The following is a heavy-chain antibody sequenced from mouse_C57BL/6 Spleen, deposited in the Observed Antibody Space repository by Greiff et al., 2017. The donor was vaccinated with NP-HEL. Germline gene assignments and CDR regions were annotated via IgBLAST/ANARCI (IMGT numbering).Heavy chain of an antibody. Sequence: VQLQQSGAELVKPGASVKWSCTASGFNIKDYYMHWVKQRTEQGLEWIGRIDPEDGENKYAPKFQGKATITADTSSTTAYLQLSSLTSEDTAVSYCARGWVDYWGQGTTLTVSS. V-gene: IGHV14-2*01. D-gene: IGHD3-3*01. CDR3: ARGWVDY. CDR1: GFNIKDYY. J-gene: IGHJ2*01. CDR2: IDPEDGEN.